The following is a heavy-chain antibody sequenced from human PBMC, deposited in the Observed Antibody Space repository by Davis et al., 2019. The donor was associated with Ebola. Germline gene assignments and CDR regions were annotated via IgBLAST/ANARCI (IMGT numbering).Heavy chain of an antibody. CDR2: INPNSGGT. Sequence: ASVTVSCKASGYTFTGYYMHWVRQAPGQGLEWMGWINPNSGGTNYAQKFQVRVTMTRDTSISTAYMELSRLRSDDTAVYFCARGGITMMVVPRDYYYGLDVWGQGTTVTVSS. V-gene: IGHV1-2*02. J-gene: IGHJ6*02. D-gene: IGHD3-22*01. CDR3: ARGGITMMVVPRDYYYGLDV. CDR1: GYTFTGYY.